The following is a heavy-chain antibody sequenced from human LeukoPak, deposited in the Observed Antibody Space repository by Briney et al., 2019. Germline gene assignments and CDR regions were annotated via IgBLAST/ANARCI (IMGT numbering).Heavy chain of an antibody. CDR1: GFTFSSYA. V-gene: IGHV3-21*06. D-gene: IGHD2-21*02. J-gene: IGHJ4*02. Sequence: GGSLRLSCVASGFTFSSYAMGWVRQAPGKGLEWVSSITSTSSYMYYADSVKGRFTISRDNAKNSLYLQMNSLRAEDTAVYYCARDCGGDCYLDYWGQGTLVTVSS. CDR3: ARDCGGDCYLDY. CDR2: ITSTSSYM.